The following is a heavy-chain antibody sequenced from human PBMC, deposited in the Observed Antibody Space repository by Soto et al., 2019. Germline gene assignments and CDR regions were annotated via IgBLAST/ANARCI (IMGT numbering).Heavy chain of an antibody. J-gene: IGHJ6*02. CDR2: IHYRGST. CDR3: ARVRASFGLDV. CDR1: GGSITGAYY. V-gene: IGHV4-31*03. Sequence: SETLSLTCRLSGGSITGAYYWNWIRQHPGKGLEWTGSIHYRGSTYYNPSLKTRITISLDRSNNQFSLNLSSVTAADTAVYYCARVRASFGLDVWGQGTTVTVSS.